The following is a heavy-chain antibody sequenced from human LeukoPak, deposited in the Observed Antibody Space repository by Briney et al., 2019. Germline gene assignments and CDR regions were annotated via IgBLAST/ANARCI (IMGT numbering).Heavy chain of an antibody. CDR3: ARVGDGYSVNYFDF. D-gene: IGHD5-24*01. CDR1: GFTFSSYS. Sequence: PGGSLRLSCAASGFTFSSYSMSWVRQAPGKGLERVSYITSTSSTVYYADSVKGRFTVSRDNAKNSLYLQMNSLRDEDTAMFYCARVGDGYSVNYFDFWGQGTLVTVSS. CDR2: ITSTSSTV. J-gene: IGHJ4*02. V-gene: IGHV3-48*02.